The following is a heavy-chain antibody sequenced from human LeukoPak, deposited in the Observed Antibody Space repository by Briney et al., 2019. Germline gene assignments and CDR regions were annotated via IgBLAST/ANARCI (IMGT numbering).Heavy chain of an antibody. CDR1: GYTFTGYY. J-gene: IGHJ4*02. CDR3: ARAGVVPAATDFDY. V-gene: IGHV1-2*02. Sequence: GASVKVSCRASGYTFTGYYMHWVRQAPGQGLEWMGWINPNSGGTNYAQKFQGRVTMTRDTSISTAYMELSRLRPDDTAVYYCARAGVVPAATDFDYWGQGTLVTVSS. D-gene: IGHD2-2*01. CDR2: INPNSGGT.